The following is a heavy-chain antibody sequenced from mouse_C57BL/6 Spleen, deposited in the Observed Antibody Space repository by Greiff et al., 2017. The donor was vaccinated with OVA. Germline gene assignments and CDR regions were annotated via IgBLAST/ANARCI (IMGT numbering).Heavy chain of an antibody. CDR3: TTNYYSSSYVY. D-gene: IGHD1-1*01. J-gene: IGHJ2*01. CDR2: IDPENGDT. V-gene: IGHV14-4*01. CDR1: GFNIKDDY. Sequence: VQLQQSGAELVRPGASVKLSCTASGFNIKDDYMHWVKQRPEQGLEWIGWIDPENGDTEYASKFQGKATITADTSSNTAYLQLSSLTSEDTAVYYCTTNYYSSSYVYWGQGTTLTVSS.